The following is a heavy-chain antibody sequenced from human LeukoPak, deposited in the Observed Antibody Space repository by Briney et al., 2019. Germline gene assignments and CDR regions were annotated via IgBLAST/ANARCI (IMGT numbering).Heavy chain of an antibody. D-gene: IGHD3-9*01. CDR3: ARDFSGFIDY. J-gene: IGHJ4*02. Sequence: PGGSLRLSCAASGFIFSNYEMTWVRQAPGKGLEWVSYISSSGSTINYADSVKGRFTISRDNAKSSLYLQMNSLRAEGTAVYYCARDFSGFIDYWGQGALVTVSS. V-gene: IGHV3-48*03. CDR2: ISSSGSTI. CDR1: GFIFSNYE.